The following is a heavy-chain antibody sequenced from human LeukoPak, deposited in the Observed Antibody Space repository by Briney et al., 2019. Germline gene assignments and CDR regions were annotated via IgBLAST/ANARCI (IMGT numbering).Heavy chain of an antibody. CDR2: IIPIFGTA. V-gene: IGHV1-69*06. J-gene: IGHJ5*02. D-gene: IGHD5-18*01. Sequence: ASVKVSCKASGYTFTGYYMHWVRQAPGQGLEWMGGIIPIFGTANYAQKFQGRVTITADKSTSTAYMELSSLRSEDTAVYYCASHVDTAMAWGQGTLVTVSS. CDR3: ASHVDTAMA. CDR1: GYTFTGYY.